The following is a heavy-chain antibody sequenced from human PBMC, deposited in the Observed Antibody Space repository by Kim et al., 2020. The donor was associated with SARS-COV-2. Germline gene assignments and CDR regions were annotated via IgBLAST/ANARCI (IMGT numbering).Heavy chain of an antibody. CDR3: ARDRPIAADATLNWFDR. Sequence: SETLSLTCIVSGASISDNYWSWIRQPAGKGLEWIGRIYTSGSTNYSPSLKSRVTMSVDTSKNQFSLKLSSVTAADTAVYYCARDRPIAADATLNWFDRWGRGTLVTVSS. D-gene: IGHD6-13*01. J-gene: IGHJ5*02. V-gene: IGHV4-4*07. CDR2: IYTSGST. CDR1: GASISDNY.